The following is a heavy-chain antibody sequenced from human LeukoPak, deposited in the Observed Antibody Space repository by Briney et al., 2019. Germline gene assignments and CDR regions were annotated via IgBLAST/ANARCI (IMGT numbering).Heavy chain of an antibody. Sequence: SETLSLTCTVSGGSISSYYWSWIRQPPGKGLEWIGYIYYSGSTNYNPSLKSRVTISVDTSKNQFSLKLSSVTAADTAVYYCAKGITSIAAAGFWFDPWGRGTLVTVSS. D-gene: IGHD6-13*01. CDR1: GGSISSYY. V-gene: IGHV4-59*01. CDR3: AKGITSIAAAGFWFDP. CDR2: IYYSGST. J-gene: IGHJ5*02.